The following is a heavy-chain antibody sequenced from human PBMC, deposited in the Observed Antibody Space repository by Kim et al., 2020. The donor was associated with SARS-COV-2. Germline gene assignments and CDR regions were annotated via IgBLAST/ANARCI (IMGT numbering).Heavy chain of an antibody. CDR1: RFTFSSYT. CDR2: INTGSVYI. Sequence: GGSLRLSCAASRFTFSSYTMSWVRQAPGKGLEWVSSINTGSVYIYYADSVRGRFTISRDTAKNSLYLQMNSLRAEDTAVYYCVRGRFVSGGSCYFDNWGQGTLVTVSS. V-gene: IGHV3-21*01. CDR3: VRGRFVSGGSCYFDN. D-gene: IGHD2-15*01. J-gene: IGHJ4*02.